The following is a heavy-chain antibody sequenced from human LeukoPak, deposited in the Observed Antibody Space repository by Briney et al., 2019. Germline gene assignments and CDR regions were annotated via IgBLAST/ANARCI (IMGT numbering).Heavy chain of an antibody. J-gene: IGHJ4*02. CDR2: ISRRSNTI. CDR1: GFTFSSYG. Sequence: GGSLRLSCAASGFTFSSYGMHWVRQGPGKGLEWVSYISRRSNTIYLADSVKGRFTISRDNSKNTLYLQMNSLRAEDTAVYYCAKDGRRVSMIGVVRRGHYFDYWGQGILVTVSS. D-gene: IGHD3-22*01. V-gene: IGHV3-48*01. CDR3: AKDGRRVSMIGVVRRGHYFDY.